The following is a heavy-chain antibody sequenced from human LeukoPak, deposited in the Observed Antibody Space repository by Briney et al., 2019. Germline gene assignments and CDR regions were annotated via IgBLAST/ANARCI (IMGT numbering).Heavy chain of an antibody. CDR2: INHSGST. CDR1: GGSFSGYY. J-gene: IGHJ5*02. CDR3: AGYCSSASCYEGP. V-gene: IGHV4-34*01. D-gene: IGHD2-2*01. Sequence: SETLSLTCAVYGGSFSGYYWSWIRQPPGKGLEWIGEINHSGSTNYNPSLKSRVTISVDTSKNQFSLKLSSVTAADTAVYYCAGYCSSASCYEGPWGQGTLVTVSS.